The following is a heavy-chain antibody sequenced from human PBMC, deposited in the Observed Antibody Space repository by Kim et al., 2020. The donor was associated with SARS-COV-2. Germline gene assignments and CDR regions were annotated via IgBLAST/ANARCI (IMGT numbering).Heavy chain of an antibody. CDR3: ATGIVGATLGSYYFYMDV. Sequence: SETLSLTCAVYGGSFSGYYWSWIRQPPGKGLEWIGEINHSGSTNYNPSLKSRVTISVDTSKNQFSLKLSSVTAADTAVYYCATGIVGATLGSYYFYMDVWAKGTTFTVSS. CDR2: INHSGST. J-gene: IGHJ6*03. CDR1: GGSFSGYY. V-gene: IGHV4-34*01. D-gene: IGHD1-26*01.